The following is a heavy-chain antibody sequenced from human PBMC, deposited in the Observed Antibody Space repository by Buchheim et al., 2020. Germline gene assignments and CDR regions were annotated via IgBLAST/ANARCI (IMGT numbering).Heavy chain of an antibody. Sequence: EVQLVESGGGLVKPGGSLRLSCAASGFTFSNAWMSWVRQAPGKGLEWVGRIKSKTDGGTPDYAAPVKGRFTISRDDSKNTLYLQMNSLKTEDTAVYYCTGIGSVVVPSYYYYGMDVWGQGTT. CDR3: TGIGSVVVPSYYYYGMDV. CDR1: GFTFSNAW. J-gene: IGHJ6*01. V-gene: IGHV3-15*01. CDR2: IKSKTDGGTP. D-gene: IGHD3-22*01.